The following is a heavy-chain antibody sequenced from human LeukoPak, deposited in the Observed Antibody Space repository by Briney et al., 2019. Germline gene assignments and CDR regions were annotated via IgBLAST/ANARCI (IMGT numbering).Heavy chain of an antibody. D-gene: IGHD3-22*01. CDR3: ARMYYHDSSGHYENWFDP. V-gene: IGHV1-8*01. Sequence: GASVKVSCKASGYTFTSYDINWVRQASGQGLEWMGWMNPNNGNTGYAQKFQGRVTMTRNTSISTAYMELSSLRSEDTAVYYCARMYYHDSSGHYENWFDPWGRGTLVTVSS. CDR1: GYTFTSYD. J-gene: IGHJ5*02. CDR2: MNPNNGNT.